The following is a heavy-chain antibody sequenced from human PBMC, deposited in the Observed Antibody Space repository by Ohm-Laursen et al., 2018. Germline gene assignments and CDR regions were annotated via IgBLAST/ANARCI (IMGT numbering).Heavy chain of an antibody. V-gene: IGHV4-59*01. J-gene: IGHJ5*02. D-gene: IGHD3-3*01. Sequence: SETLSLTCTVSGGSISSYYWSWIRQPPGKGLEWIGYIYYSGSTNYNPSLKSRVTISVDTSKNQFSLKLSSVTAADTAVYYCARDSRGYDFWSGYYQTNWFDPWGQGTLVTVSS. CDR3: ARDSRGYDFWSGYYQTNWFDP. CDR1: GGSISSYY. CDR2: IYYSGST.